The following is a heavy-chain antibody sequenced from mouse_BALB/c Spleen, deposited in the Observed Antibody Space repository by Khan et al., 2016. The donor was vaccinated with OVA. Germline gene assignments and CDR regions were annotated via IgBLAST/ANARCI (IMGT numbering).Heavy chain of an antibody. CDR3: AKGLWSYYFALDY. V-gene: IGHV2-6-5*01. Sequence: VQLQESGPGLVAPSQNLSITCTVSGFSLTDYGVSWIRQPPGKGLEWLGVIWGGGTTYYNSALKSRLSISKDNSTGQVFLKMNSLQTDDTAMYYCAKGLWSYYFALDYWGQGTSVTVSS. CDR2: IWGGGTT. CDR1: GFSLTDYG. J-gene: IGHJ4*01. D-gene: IGHD1-1*02.